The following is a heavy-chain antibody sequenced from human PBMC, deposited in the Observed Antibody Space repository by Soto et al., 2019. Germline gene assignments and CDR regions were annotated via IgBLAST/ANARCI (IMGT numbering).Heavy chain of an antibody. CDR1: GGTFSSYP. J-gene: IGHJ4*02. D-gene: IGHD3-10*01. CDR2: ISPGFGIA. CDR3: ASPSRSGRYYYFNY. V-gene: IGHV1-69*17. Sequence: QVQLVQSGAEVKKPGSSVKVSCKASGGTFSSYPISWVRQAPGQGLEWMGGISPGFGIANYAQKFQGRVTITADTSTDYMELSSLISEDTALYYCASPSRSGRYYYFNYWGQGTLVTVSS.